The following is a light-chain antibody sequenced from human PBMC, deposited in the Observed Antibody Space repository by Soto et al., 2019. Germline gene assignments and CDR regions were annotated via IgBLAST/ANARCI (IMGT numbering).Light chain of an antibody. CDR1: QGVSSSC. J-gene: IGKJ5*01. Sequence: EIVLTQSPGTLSLSPGERATLSCRASQGVSSSCLAWYQQKPGQVPRLLMYAASSRATGIPDRFSGSGSGTDFTLTISSLEAEDFAVYYCQQSSSSPITFGQGTRLEIK. CDR2: AAS. CDR3: QQSSSSPIT. V-gene: IGKV3-20*01.